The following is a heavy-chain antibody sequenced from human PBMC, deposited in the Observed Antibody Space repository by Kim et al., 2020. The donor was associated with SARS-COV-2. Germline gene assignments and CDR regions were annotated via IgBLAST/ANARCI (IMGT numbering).Heavy chain of an antibody. CDR1: GFAFSNYA. Sequence: GGSLRLSCAASGFAFSNYAMSWVRQAPGKGLEWVSTVTGNGGSTFYADSVKGRFTISRDNSKNTLYLQMTSLRGEATALYYCAKEAGGSYQYPINYWGQG. D-gene: IGHD3-22*01. CDR3: AKEAGGSYQYPINY. V-gene: IGHV3-23*01. J-gene: IGHJ4*02. CDR2: VTGNGGST.